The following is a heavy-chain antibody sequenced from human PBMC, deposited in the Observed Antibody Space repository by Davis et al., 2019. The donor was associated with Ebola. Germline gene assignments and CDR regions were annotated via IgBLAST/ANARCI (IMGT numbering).Heavy chain of an antibody. V-gene: IGHV4-59*01. CDR2: TFYSGST. Sequence: SETLSLTCTVSGGSIGPYYWSWIRQPPGKGLEWIGSTFYSGSTNYNPSLKSRVTLSVDTSKSQFSLKLSSVTAADTAIYFCARKASRSGVFDFWGQGTLVTVSS. D-gene: IGHD6-19*01. CDR1: GGSIGPYY. CDR3: ARKASRSGVFDF. J-gene: IGHJ4*02.